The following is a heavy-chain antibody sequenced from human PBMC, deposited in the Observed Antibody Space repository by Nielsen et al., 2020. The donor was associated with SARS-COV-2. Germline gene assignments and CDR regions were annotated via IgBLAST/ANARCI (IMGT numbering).Heavy chain of an antibody. CDR2: ISWNSGSI. J-gene: IGHJ4*02. Sequence: GGSLRLSCAASGFTFDDYAMHWVRQAPGKGLEWVSGISWNSGSIGYADSVKGRFTISRDNAKNSLYLQMNSLRAEDTALYYCAKLPGEMAPFDYWGQGTLVTVSS. CDR3: AKLPGEMAPFDY. CDR1: GFTFDDYA. V-gene: IGHV3-9*01. D-gene: IGHD5-24*01.